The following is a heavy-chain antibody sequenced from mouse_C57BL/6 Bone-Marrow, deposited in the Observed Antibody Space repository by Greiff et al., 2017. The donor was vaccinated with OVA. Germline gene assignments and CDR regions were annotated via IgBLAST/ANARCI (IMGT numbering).Heavy chain of an antibody. Sequence: DVKLVESGGGLVKPGGSLKLSCAASGFTFSSYAMSWVRQTPEKRLEWVATISDGGSYTYYPDNVKGRFTISRDNAKNNLYLQMSHLKSEDTAMYYCARDLAARSYAMDYWGQGTSVTVSS. CDR3: ARDLAARSYAMDY. V-gene: IGHV5-4*01. CDR2: ISDGGSYT. CDR1: GFTFSSYA. J-gene: IGHJ4*01.